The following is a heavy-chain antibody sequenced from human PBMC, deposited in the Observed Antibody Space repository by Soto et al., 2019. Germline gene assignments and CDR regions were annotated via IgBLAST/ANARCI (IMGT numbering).Heavy chain of an antibody. Sequence: QVQLVQSGAEVQKPGSSVKVSCKASGGTFSSYAISWVRQAPGQGLEWMGGIIPIFGTANYAQKFQGRVTITADESTSTAYMELSSLRSEDTAVYYCARSKGSAVAGTYGMDVWGQGTTVTVSS. V-gene: IGHV1-69*01. CDR2: IIPIFGTA. J-gene: IGHJ6*02. CDR1: GGTFSSYA. D-gene: IGHD6-19*01. CDR3: ARSKGSAVAGTYGMDV.